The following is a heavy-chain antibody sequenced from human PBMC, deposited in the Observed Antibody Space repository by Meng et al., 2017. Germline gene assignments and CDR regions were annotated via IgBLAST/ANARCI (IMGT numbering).Heavy chain of an antibody. V-gene: IGHV1-8*01. CDR2: MNPNSGNT. CDR1: GYTFTSYD. J-gene: IGHJ4*02. D-gene: IGHD5-18*01. Sequence: ASVKVSCKASGYTFTSYDINWVRQAIGQGVEWMGWMNPNSGNTGYAQKFQGRVTMTRNTSISTAYMELSSLRSEDAAVYYCARSRGPYSYGSVFDYWGQGTLVTVSS. CDR3: ARSRGPYSYGSVFDY.